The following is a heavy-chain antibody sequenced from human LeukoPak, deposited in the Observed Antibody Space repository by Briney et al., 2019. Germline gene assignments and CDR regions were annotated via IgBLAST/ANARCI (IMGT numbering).Heavy chain of an antibody. CDR2: IRYDGSNK. Sequence: GGSLRLSCAASGFSFSRYDIHWVRKAPGKGLEWVAFIRYDGSNKNYADSVKGRLTISRDNFMSTVYLQMNSLRAEDTAVYYCAKDRQTITIFGVVNTPRANFDYWGQGTLVTVSS. D-gene: IGHD3-3*01. CDR1: GFSFSRYD. J-gene: IGHJ4*02. V-gene: IGHV3-30*02. CDR3: AKDRQTITIFGVVNTPRANFDY.